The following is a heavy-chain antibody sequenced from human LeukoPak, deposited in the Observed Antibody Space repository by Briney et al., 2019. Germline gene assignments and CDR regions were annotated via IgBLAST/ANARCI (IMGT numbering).Heavy chain of an antibody. CDR2: IIPILGIA. CDR3: ARGYCSSTSCSHNWFDP. V-gene: IGHV1-69*04. Sequence: ASVKVSCKASGGTFSSYAISWVRQAPGQGLEWMGRIIPILGIANYAQKFQGRVTITADKSTSTAYMELSSLRSGDTAVYYCARGYCSSTSCSHNWFDPWGQGTLVTVSS. D-gene: IGHD2-2*01. J-gene: IGHJ5*02. CDR1: GGTFSSYA.